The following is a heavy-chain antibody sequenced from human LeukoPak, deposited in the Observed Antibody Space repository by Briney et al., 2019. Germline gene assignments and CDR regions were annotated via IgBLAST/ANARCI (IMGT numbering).Heavy chain of an antibody. V-gene: IGHV4-34*01. D-gene: IGHD4-17*01. CDR1: GGSFSGYY. Sequence: SETLSLTCAVYGGSFSGYYWSWIRQPPGKGLEWIGEINYSGSTNYNPSLKSRVTISVDTSKNQFSLKLSSVTAADTAVYYCARGYGVVPVSPAGNWFDPWGQGTLVTVSS. CDR3: ARGYGVVPVSPAGNWFDP. CDR2: INYSGST. J-gene: IGHJ5*02.